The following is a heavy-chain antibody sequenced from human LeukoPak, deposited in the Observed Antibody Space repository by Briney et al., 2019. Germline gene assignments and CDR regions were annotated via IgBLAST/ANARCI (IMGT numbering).Heavy chain of an antibody. V-gene: IGHV3-9*03. CDR2: ISWNSGSI. CDR1: GFTFDDYA. CDR3: AKARESWLAAPFDY. D-gene: IGHD6-6*01. Sequence: PGRSLRLSCAASGFTFDDYAMQWVRQAPGKGLEWVSGISWNSGSIGYADSVKGRFTISRDNAKNSLYLQMNSLRAEDMALYYCAKARESWLAAPFDYWGQGTPVTVSS. J-gene: IGHJ4*02.